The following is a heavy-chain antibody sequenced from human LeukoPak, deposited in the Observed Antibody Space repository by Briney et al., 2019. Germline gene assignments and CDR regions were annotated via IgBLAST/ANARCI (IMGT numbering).Heavy chain of an antibody. CDR3: ARGRTIFGVVTPFDY. J-gene: IGHJ4*02. D-gene: IGHD3-3*01. CDR1: GASFSGYY. Sequence: SETLSLTCAVYGASFSGYYWTWIRQPPGKGLEWIGEINHTGSTKYNPSLKSRVTISVDTSKNQFSLKLRSVTAADTAVYYCARGRTIFGVVTPFDYWDQGTLVTVSS. V-gene: IGHV4-34*01. CDR2: INHTGST.